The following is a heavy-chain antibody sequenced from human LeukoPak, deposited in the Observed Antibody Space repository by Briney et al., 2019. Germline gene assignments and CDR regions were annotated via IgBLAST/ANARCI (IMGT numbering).Heavy chain of an antibody. CDR3: ARLYDSSGYYPGEFDY. D-gene: IGHD3-22*01. V-gene: IGHV4-31*03. CDR1: GGSISSGGYS. CDR2: IYYSGST. J-gene: IGHJ4*02. Sequence: SETLSLTCTVSGGSISSGGYSWSWIRQHPGKGLEWIGYIYYSGSTYYNPSLKSRVTISVDTSKNQFSLKLSSVTAADTAVYYCARLYDSSGYYPGEFDYWGQGTLVTVSS.